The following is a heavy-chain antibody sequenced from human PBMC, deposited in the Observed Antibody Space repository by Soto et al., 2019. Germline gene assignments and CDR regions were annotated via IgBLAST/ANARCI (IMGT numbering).Heavy chain of an antibody. CDR3: AGGGRGYSSAPRYYFDY. Sequence: QVQLVQSGSEVKKPGSSVKVSCKASGGSFSSNPISWVRQAPGQGLEWMAGIIPIFATVHYAQKFQGRVTITADESTSTAYMELTSLRSEDTAVYFCAGGGRGYSSAPRYYFDYWGQGTRVTVSS. V-gene: IGHV1-69*01. CDR1: GGSFSSNP. CDR2: IIPIFATV. D-gene: IGHD5-18*01. J-gene: IGHJ4*02.